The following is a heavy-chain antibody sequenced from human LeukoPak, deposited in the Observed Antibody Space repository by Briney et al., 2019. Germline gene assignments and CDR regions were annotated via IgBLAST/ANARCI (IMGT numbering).Heavy chain of an antibody. V-gene: IGHV1-8*02. CDR1: GYTFTGYY. J-gene: IGHJ6*02. D-gene: IGHD1-26*01. Sequence: ASVKVSCKASGYTFTGYYMHWVRQAPGQGLEWMGWMNPNSGNTGYAQKFQGRVTMTRNTSISTAYMELSSLRSEDTAVYYCARGLSGSYYPYYYYGMDVWGQGTTVTVSS. CDR3: ARGLSGSYYPYYYYGMDV. CDR2: MNPNSGNT.